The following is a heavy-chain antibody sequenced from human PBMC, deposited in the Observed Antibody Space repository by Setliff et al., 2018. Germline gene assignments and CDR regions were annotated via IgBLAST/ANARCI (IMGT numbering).Heavy chain of an antibody. D-gene: IGHD2-2*01. CDR3: ARSESCGSTHCSPYDY. CDR2: IDTSSYWI. CDR1: GFNFSNYE. Sequence: GGSLRLSCSGSGFNFSNYEINWVRQAPGQGLEWVASIDTSSYWIYYADSVKGRFAISRDNAENSLYLQMNSLRAEDTAVYYCARSESCGSTHCSPYDYWGQGTLVTVSS. J-gene: IGHJ4*02. V-gene: IGHV3-21*01.